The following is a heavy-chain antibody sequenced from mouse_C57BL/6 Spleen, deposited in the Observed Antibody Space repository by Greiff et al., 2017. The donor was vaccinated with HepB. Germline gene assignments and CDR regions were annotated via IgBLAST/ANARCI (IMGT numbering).Heavy chain of an antibody. CDR1: GFNIKDDY. Sequence: EVKLQESGAELVRPGASVKLSCTASGFNIKDDYMHWVKQRPEQGLEWIGWIDPENGDTEYASKFQGKATITADTSSNTAYLQLSSLTSEDTAVYYCTTRAPNWNWFAYWGQGTLVTVSA. CDR3: TTRAPNWNWFAY. V-gene: IGHV14-4*01. CDR2: IDPENGDT. J-gene: IGHJ3*01. D-gene: IGHD4-1*02.